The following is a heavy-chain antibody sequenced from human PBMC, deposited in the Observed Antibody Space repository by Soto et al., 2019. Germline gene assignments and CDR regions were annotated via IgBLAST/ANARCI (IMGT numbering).Heavy chain of an antibody. D-gene: IGHD6-19*01. CDR2: ISAYNGNT. CDR3: ARDIRAVAGTAFDI. V-gene: IGHV1-18*01. J-gene: IGHJ3*02. Sequence: ASVKVSCKASGYTFTSYGISWVRQAPGQGLEWMGWISAYNGNTNYAQKLQGRVTMTTDTSTNTAYMELRSLRSDDAAVYYCARDIRAVAGTAFDIWGQGTMVTVSS. CDR1: GYTFTSYG.